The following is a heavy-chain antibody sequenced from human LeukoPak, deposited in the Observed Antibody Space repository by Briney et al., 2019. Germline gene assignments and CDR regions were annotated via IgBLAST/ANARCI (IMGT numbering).Heavy chain of an antibody. CDR2: IIPIFGTA. V-gene: IGHV1-69*05. CDR3: ARDLGPRGYCSSTSCLGAFDP. D-gene: IGHD2-2*01. Sequence: SVKVSCKASGYTFTSSYISWVRQAPGQGLEWMGGIIPIFGTANYAQKFQGRVTITTDESTSTAYMELGSLRSEDTAVYYCARDLGPRGYCSSTSCLGAFDPWGQGTLVTVSS. CDR1: GYTFTSSY. J-gene: IGHJ5*02.